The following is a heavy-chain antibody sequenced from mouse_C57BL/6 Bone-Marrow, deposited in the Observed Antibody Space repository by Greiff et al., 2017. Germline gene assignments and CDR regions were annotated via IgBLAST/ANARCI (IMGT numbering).Heavy chain of an antibody. CDR1: GYTFTSYW. Sequence: VQLQQPGAELVKPGASVKLSCKASGYTFTSYWMHWVKQRPGQGLEWIGMIHPNSGSTNYNEKFKSKATLTVDKSSSTAYMQLSSLTSEDSAVYYCARGNTTDGDNAMDYWGQGTSVTVSS. J-gene: IGHJ4*01. CDR3: ARGNTTDGDNAMDY. CDR2: IHPNSGST. D-gene: IGHD1-1*01. V-gene: IGHV1-64*01.